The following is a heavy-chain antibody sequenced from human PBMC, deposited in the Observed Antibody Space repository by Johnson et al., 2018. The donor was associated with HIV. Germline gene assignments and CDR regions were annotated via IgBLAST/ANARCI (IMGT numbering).Heavy chain of an antibody. D-gene: IGHD2-21*02. V-gene: IGHV3-30*18. Sequence: QVQVVESGGGAVQPGKSLRLACAASGFTFSGYGMHWVRQAPGKGLEWVAVISHDANNKFYADSVKGRFAVSRDDSKNTLYLQMNSLRAEDTAVYYCAKDRVVTNDAFDIWGQGTMVTVSS. CDR1: GFTFSGYG. CDR3: AKDRVVTNDAFDI. J-gene: IGHJ3*02. CDR2: ISHDANNK.